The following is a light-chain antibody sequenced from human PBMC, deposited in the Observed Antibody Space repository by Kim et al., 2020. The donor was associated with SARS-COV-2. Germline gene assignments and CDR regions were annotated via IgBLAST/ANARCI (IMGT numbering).Light chain of an antibody. Sequence: DIQMTQSPSSVSASVGDRVTITCRARQDISSWLAWYQQKPGKAPKVLIYEASNLQSGVPSRFSGSGSGTDFTLTINSLQPEDFATYYCQQTHSFPLTFGGGTKVDIK. CDR1: QDISSW. J-gene: IGKJ4*01. CDR3: QQTHSFPLT. V-gene: IGKV1D-12*01. CDR2: EAS.